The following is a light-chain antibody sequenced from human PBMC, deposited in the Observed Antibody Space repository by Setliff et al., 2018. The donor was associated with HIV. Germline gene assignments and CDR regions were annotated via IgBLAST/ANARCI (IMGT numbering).Light chain of an antibody. Sequence: QSVLTQPPSVSGAPGQRVTMSCTGSSSNIGAGFDVHWYQHLPGRAPKLLIYDNTNRPSGVPDRFSGSKSGTSASLAITGLQSEDEADYYCAAWDDSLNGYVFGTGTKVTVL. CDR2: DNT. V-gene: IGLV1-40*01. J-gene: IGLJ1*01. CDR1: SSNIGAGFD. CDR3: AAWDDSLNGYV.